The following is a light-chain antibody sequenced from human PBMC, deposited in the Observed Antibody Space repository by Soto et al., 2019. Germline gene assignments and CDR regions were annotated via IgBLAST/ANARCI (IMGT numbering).Light chain of an antibody. Sequence: DLQMTQSASSLSASVGDRVTITCRASQSISSNLNWHQQKPGKAPKVLIYAASGLQSGVPSRFSGSGSGTDFTLTISSLQPEDFATYYCQQSYSIPYTFGQGTKLEIK. V-gene: IGKV1-39*01. J-gene: IGKJ2*01. CDR1: QSISSN. CDR3: QQSYSIPYT. CDR2: AAS.